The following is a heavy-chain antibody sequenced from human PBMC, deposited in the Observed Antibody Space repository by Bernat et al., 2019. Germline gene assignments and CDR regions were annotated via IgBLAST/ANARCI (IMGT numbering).Heavy chain of an antibody. J-gene: IGHJ4*02. V-gene: IGHV3-30-3*01. CDR2: ISYDETNK. D-gene: IGHD6-6*01. Sequence: QVQLVESGGGVVQPGRSLRLSCAASGFTFSSYAMHWVRQAPGKGLEWVATISYDETNKYYADSVKGRFTISRDNSKNTLSLLMNSLPAEDTAVYYCAKGGDYSSSGFDYWGQGTLVTVSS. CDR3: AKGGDYSSSGFDY. CDR1: GFTFSSYA.